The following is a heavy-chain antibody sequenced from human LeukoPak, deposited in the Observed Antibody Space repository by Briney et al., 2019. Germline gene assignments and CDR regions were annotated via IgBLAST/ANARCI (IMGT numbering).Heavy chain of an antibody. CDR2: IYHSGSN. D-gene: IGHD2-21*02. CDR3: AREEYCGGDCYSGFDY. CDR1: GGSISSSHW. J-gene: IGHJ4*02. V-gene: IGHV4-4*02. Sequence: SETLSLTCAVSGGSISSSHWWSWVRQPPGKGLEWIGDIYHSGSNNCNPSLKSRVTILVDKSKNQFSLKLSSVTAADTAVYYCAREEYCGGDCYSGFDYWGQGTLVTVSS.